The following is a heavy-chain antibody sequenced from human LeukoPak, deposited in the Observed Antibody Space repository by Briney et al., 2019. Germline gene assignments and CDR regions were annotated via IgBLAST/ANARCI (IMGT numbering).Heavy chain of an antibody. CDR3: ARQPTVKRGAVASNFDY. D-gene: IGHD6-19*01. J-gene: IGHJ4*02. Sequence: SETLSLTCSVSGGLITITIHYWAWIRQPPGQGLEWIASIYCNGITYYNASLESRVTMSVDTSRNQFSLRLSSVSAADTSVYYCARQPTVKRGAVASNFDYWGQGTLVTVSS. V-gene: IGHV4-39*01. CDR1: GGLITITIHY. CDR2: IYCNGIT.